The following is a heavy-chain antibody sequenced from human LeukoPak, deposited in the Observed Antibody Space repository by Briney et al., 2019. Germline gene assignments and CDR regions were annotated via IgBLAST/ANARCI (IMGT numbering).Heavy chain of an antibody. CDR1: GFTFSSYE. J-gene: IGHJ4*02. D-gene: IGHD2-2*01. Sequence: GGSLRLSCAAFGFTFSSYEMNWVRQAPGKGLEWVSYISSTSGSTIYYADSVKGRFTISRDNAKNSLYLQMNSLRAEDTAVYYCARRYCSSTSCLLDYWGRGTLVTVSS. CDR2: ISSTSGSTI. V-gene: IGHV3-48*03. CDR3: ARRYCSSTSCLLDY.